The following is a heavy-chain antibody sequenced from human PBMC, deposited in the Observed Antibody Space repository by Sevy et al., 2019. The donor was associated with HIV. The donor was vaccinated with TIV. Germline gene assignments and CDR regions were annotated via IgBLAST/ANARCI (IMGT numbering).Heavy chain of an antibody. J-gene: IGHJ4*02. D-gene: IGHD1-26*01. CDR2: IYYNGHI. CDR1: GGSITSLY. V-gene: IGHV4-59*08. CDR3: AGENAWGRGYS. Sequence: SKILSLTCTVSGGSITSLYWNWIRQPPGKGLEWIANIYYNGHINYNPSLKSRVTLSLDTSKNQFSLRLSSVTAADTAMYYCAGENAWGRGYSWGQGTLVTVSS.